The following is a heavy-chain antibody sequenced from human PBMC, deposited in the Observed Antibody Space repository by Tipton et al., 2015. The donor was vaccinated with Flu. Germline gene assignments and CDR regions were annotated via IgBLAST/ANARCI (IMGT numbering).Heavy chain of an antibody. CDR3: AREGITTSGAVGFDI. J-gene: IGHJ3*02. Sequence: TLSLTCSVSGGSISGSAYYWNWIRQHPGKGLEWIGYIFYNGNTFYNPSLNSRASISVDMSANQSSLTLTSVTAADTAVYYCAREGITTSGAVGFDIWGQGTAVTVS. V-gene: IGHV4-31*03. D-gene: IGHD6-13*01. CDR2: IFYNGNT. CDR1: GGSISGSAYY.